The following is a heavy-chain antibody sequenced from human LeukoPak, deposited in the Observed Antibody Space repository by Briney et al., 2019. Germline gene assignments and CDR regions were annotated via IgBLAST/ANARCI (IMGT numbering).Heavy chain of an antibody. V-gene: IGHV1-18*04. J-gene: IGHJ6*02. CDR1: GYTFTGYY. Sequence: ASVKVSCKASGYTFTGYYMHWVRQAPGQGLEWMGWISAYNGNTNYAQKLQGRVTMTTDTSTSTAYMELRSLRSDDTAVYYCARSPAVAGGYYYYGMDVWGQGTTVTVSS. D-gene: IGHD6-19*01. CDR2: ISAYNGNT. CDR3: ARSPAVAGGYYYYGMDV.